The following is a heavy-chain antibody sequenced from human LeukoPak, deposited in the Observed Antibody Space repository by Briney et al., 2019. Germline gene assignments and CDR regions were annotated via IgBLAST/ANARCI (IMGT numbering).Heavy chain of an antibody. J-gene: IGHJ4*02. V-gene: IGHV3-7*01. CDR2: IKQDGSEK. D-gene: IGHD5-18*01. CDR3: ARVPPSFAAAMVTDYFDY. CDR1: GFTFSSYW. Sequence: SGGSLRLSCAASGFTFSSYWMSWVRQAPGKGLEWVANIKQDGSEKYYVDSVKGRFTISRDDAKNSLYPQMNSLRAEDTAVYYCARVPPSFAAAMVTDYFDYWGQGTLVTVSS.